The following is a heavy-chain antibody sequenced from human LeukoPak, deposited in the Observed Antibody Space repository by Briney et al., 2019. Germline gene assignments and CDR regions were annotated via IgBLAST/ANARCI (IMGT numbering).Heavy chain of an antibody. D-gene: IGHD2-2*01. V-gene: IGHV1-18*01. CDR1: GYTFTDYG. J-gene: IGHJ6*03. Sequence: ASVKVSCKTSGYTFTDYGIIWVRQAPGQGLEWMGWINAYNGKTYYAQKLQGRVTMSTDTSTSTAYMELRSLRSDDTAVYYCARWGLVAPGTYYYYYMDVWGKGTTVTVSS. CDR3: ARWGLVAPGTYYYYYMDV. CDR2: INAYNGKT.